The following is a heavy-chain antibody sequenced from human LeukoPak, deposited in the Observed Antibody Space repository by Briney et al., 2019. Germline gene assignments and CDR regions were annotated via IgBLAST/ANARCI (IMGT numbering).Heavy chain of an antibody. D-gene: IGHD3-10*01. V-gene: IGHV4-39*01. Sequence: SETLSLTCTVSGGSISSHYYWIWIRQPPGKGLEWIGSIYYSGSTYYNPSLKSRVTISVDTSKNQFSLKLNSLTAAETAVYYCARQYGSGSSYTPVVDLWGQGTLVTVSS. J-gene: IGHJ4*02. CDR1: GGSISSHYY. CDR3: ARQYGSGSSYTPVVDL. CDR2: IYYSGST.